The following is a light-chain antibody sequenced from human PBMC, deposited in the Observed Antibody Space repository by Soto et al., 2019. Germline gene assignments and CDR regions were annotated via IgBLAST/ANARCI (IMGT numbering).Light chain of an antibody. Sequence: DIQLTQSPSFLSASVGDRVTITCRASQGISSYLAWYQQKPGKAPKLLIYAASTLPSGVPSRFSGSGSGTEFALTISSLQPEDFATYYCQQLNSYPVFGPGTKVDIK. CDR2: AAS. V-gene: IGKV1-9*01. J-gene: IGKJ3*01. CDR3: QQLNSYPV. CDR1: QGISSY.